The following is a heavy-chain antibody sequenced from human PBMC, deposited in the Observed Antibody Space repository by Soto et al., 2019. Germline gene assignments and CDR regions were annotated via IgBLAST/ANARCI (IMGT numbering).Heavy chain of an antibody. D-gene: IGHD3-22*01. CDR3: AKYTGPIEPYYYVSSGYYDAFDI. Sequence: GGSLRLSCAASGFTFSSYAMSWVHQAPGKGLEWVSAISGSGGSTYYADSVKGRFTISRDNSKDTLYLQMNSLRAEDTAVYYCAKYTGPIEPYYYVSSGYYDAFDIWGQGTMVTVSS. V-gene: IGHV3-23*01. J-gene: IGHJ3*02. CDR2: ISGSGGST. CDR1: GFTFSSYA.